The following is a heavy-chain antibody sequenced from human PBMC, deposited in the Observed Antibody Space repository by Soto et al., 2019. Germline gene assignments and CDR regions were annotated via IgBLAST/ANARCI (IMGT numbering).Heavy chain of an antibody. Sequence: SETLSLTCAVSGYSISSGYYWGWIRQTPGKGLEWIASIYHSGSTYYNPSLKSRVTISVDTSKNQFSLKLTSVTAADTAVYYCARGAATVTPGWFDPWGQG. CDR3: ARGAATVTPGWFDP. CDR1: GYSISSGYY. CDR2: IYHSGST. D-gene: IGHD4-17*01. V-gene: IGHV4-38-2*01. J-gene: IGHJ5*02.